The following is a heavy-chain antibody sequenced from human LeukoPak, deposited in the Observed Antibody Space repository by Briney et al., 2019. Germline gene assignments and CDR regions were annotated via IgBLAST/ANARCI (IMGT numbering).Heavy chain of an antibody. CDR3: ATLGEYYDSSGYYYN. Sequence: SDTLSLTCAVSGYSISSDNWWGWIRQPPGKGLEWVGYIYQNGHTFYNPSLKSRVTMSLDTSKNQFSLKLSSVTAADAAVYYCATLGEYYDSSGYYYNWGQGTLVTVSS. CDR1: GYSISSDNW. J-gene: IGHJ4*02. D-gene: IGHD3-22*01. V-gene: IGHV4-28*01. CDR2: IYQNGHT.